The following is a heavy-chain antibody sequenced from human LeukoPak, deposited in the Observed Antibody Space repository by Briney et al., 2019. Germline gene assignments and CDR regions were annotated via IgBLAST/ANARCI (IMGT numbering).Heavy chain of an antibody. CDR1: GFTFSSYA. Sequence: PGGSLRLSCAASGFTFSSYAMHWVRQAPGKGLEWVAVISYDGSNKYYADSVKGRFTISRDNSKNTLYLQMNSLRAEDTAVYYCARDVMSRVPRITMIVVPWGYYGMDVWGQGTTVTVSS. CDR3: ARDVMSRVPRITMIVVPWGYYGMDV. CDR2: ISYDGSNK. D-gene: IGHD3-22*01. J-gene: IGHJ6*02. V-gene: IGHV3-30-3*01.